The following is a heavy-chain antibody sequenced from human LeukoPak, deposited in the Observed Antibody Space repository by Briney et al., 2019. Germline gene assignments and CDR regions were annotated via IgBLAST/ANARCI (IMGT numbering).Heavy chain of an antibody. CDR3: ARELDYSNYGYFDY. CDR2: IYTSGST. CDR1: GGSISSYY. Sequence: PSETLSLTCTVSGGSISSYYWSWIRQPAGKGLEWIGRIYTSGSTNYNPSLKSRVTISVDTSKNQFSLKLSSVTAADTAVYYCARELDYSNYGYFDYWGQGTLVTVSS. V-gene: IGHV4-4*07. J-gene: IGHJ4*02. D-gene: IGHD4-11*01.